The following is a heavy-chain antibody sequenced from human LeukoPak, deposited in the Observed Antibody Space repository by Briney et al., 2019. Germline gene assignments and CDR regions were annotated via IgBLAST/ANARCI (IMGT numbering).Heavy chain of an antibody. Sequence: GGSLRLPCAASGFTVSSNYMSWVRQAPGKGLEWVSGIYSGGSTYYADSVKGRFTISRHNSKNTLYLQMNSLRAEDTAVYYCAGEATIRSPYYYYGMDVWGQGTTVTVSS. CDR2: IYSGGST. CDR1: GFTVSSNY. D-gene: IGHD5-12*01. V-gene: IGHV3-53*04. J-gene: IGHJ6*02. CDR3: AGEATIRSPYYYYGMDV.